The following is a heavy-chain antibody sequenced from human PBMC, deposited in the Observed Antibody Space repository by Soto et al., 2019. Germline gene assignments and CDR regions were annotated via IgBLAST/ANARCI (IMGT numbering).Heavy chain of an antibody. D-gene: IGHD5-12*01. Sequence: GESLKISCNGSGHSFTSYWISWVRQMPGKGLEWMGRIDPSDSYTNYSPSFQGHVTISADKSISTAYLQWSSLKASDTAMYYCARSEVEMATITDYWGQGTLVTVSS. CDR3: ARSEVEMATITDY. J-gene: IGHJ4*02. V-gene: IGHV5-10-1*01. CDR1: GHSFTSYW. CDR2: IDPSDSYT.